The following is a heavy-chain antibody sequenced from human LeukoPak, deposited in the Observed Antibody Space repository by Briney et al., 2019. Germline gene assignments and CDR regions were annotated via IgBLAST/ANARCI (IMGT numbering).Heavy chain of an antibody. CDR1: GFIFSNFR. V-gene: IGHV3-48*02. CDR2: ITKTSTSM. D-gene: IGHD3-22*01. J-gene: IGHJ4*02. Sequence: PGGSLRLSCAASGFIFSNFRMDWVRRAPGKGLEWISYITKTSTSMYYADSVKGRFTISRDNGKSSLFLQMNSLRDADTAVYYCARGYDSGYYPPHLDYWGQGTLVTVSS. CDR3: ARGYDSGYYPPHLDY.